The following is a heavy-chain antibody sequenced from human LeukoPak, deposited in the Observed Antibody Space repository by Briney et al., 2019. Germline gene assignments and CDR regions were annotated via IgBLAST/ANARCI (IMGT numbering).Heavy chain of an antibody. J-gene: IGHJ4*02. CDR3: ARVGNKYYYDSSGSVDY. CDR2: ISAYNGNT. Sequence: GASVKVSCKASGYTFTGYYMHWVRQAPGQGLEWMGWISAYNGNTNYAQKLQGRVTMTTDTSTSTAYTELRSLRSDDTAVYYCARVGNKYYYDSSGSVDYWGQGTLVTVSS. D-gene: IGHD3-22*01. CDR1: GYTFTGYY. V-gene: IGHV1-18*04.